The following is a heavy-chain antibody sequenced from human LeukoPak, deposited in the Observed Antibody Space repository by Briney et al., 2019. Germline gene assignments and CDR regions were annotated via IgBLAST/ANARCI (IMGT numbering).Heavy chain of an antibody. CDR2: INSDGSST. D-gene: IGHD3-10*01. J-gene: IGHJ4*02. CDR1: GFTFSSYW. CDR3: ARGTELWFGDHGAYYFDY. Sequence: PGGSLRLSCAASGFTFSSYWMHWVRQAPGKGLVWVSRINSDGSSTSYADSVKGRFTISRDNAKNTLYLQMNSLRAEDTAVYYCARGTELWFGDHGAYYFDYWGQGTLVTVSS. V-gene: IGHV3-74*01.